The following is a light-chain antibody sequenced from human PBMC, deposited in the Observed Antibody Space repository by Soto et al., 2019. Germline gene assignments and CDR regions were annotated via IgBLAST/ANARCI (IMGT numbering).Light chain of an antibody. Sequence: DIQMTQSPSSLSASVGDRVTITCQASQEISNYLNWYQQKPGKAPKLLIYDASTLERGVPSRFSGSGSRTDFTFTISSLQPEDIATYYCQQYDNLPYTFGQGTKLEI. CDR2: DAS. V-gene: IGKV1-33*01. CDR3: QQYDNLPYT. J-gene: IGKJ2*01. CDR1: QEISNY.